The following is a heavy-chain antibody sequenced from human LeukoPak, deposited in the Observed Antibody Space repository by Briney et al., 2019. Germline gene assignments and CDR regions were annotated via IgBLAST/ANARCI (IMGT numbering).Heavy chain of an antibody. D-gene: IGHD3-10*01. CDR1: GGSFSGYY. CDR3: ARGRRITMVRARYYFDY. V-gene: IGHV4-34*01. CDR2: INHSGST. J-gene: IGHJ4*02. Sequence: SETLSLTCAVYGGSFSGYYWSWIRQPPGKGLEWIGEINHSGSTNYNPSLKRRVTISVDTSKNQFSLKLSSVTAADTAVYYCARGRRITMVRARYYFDYWGQGTLVTVSS.